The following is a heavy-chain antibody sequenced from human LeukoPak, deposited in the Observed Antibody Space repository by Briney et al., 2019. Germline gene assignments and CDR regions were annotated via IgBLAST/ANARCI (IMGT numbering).Heavy chain of an antibody. J-gene: IGHJ6*03. CDR1: GGSISSYY. V-gene: IGHV4-4*07. CDR2: IYTSGST. Sequence: PSETLSLTCTVSGGSISSYYWSWIRQPAGKGLEWIGRIYTSGSTNYNPSLKSRVTMSVDTSKNQFSLKLSSVTAADTAVYYCARDGRYYDFWSGYYYYYYMDVWGKGTTVTVSS. CDR3: ARDGRYYDFWSGYYYYYYMDV. D-gene: IGHD3-3*01.